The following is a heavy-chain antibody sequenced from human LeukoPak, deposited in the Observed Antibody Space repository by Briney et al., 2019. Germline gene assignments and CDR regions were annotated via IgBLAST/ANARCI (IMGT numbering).Heavy chain of an antibody. V-gene: IGHV4-61*02. CDR1: GGSISSGSYY. CDR2: IHTSGST. J-gene: IGHJ5*02. D-gene: IGHD6-19*01. CDR3: ARDLGGLSPNPVRYSSGWYWFDP. Sequence: SETLSLTCTVSGGSISSGSYYWSWIRQPAGKGLEWIGRIHTSGSTNYNPSLKSRVTIPVDKSKNQFSLKLSSVTAADTAVYYCARDLGGLSPNPVRYSSGWYWFDPWGQGTLVTVSS.